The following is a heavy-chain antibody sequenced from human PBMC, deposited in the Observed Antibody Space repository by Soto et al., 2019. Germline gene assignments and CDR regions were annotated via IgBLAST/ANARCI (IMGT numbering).Heavy chain of an antibody. CDR2: INHSGST. CDR3: AREKSGCHATLEY. J-gene: IGHJ4*02. Sequence: SETLSLTCAVYGGSFSGYYWSWIRQPPGKGLEWIGEINHSGSTNYNPSLKSRVTISVDTSKNQFSLKLSSVTAADTAVYYCAREKSGCHATLEYWGQGTLVTVPS. CDR1: GGSFSGYY. V-gene: IGHV4-34*01. D-gene: IGHD6-19*01.